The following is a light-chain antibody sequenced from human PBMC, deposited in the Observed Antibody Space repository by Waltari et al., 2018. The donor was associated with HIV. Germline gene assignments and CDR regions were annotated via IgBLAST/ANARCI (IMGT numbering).Light chain of an antibody. J-gene: IGLJ1*01. CDR3: AAWDDSLNAYI. Sequence: QSVLTQSPSASGTPGQRVTISCSGSRSNIGDNVVNWYQQLPGTAPNLLPYIPSRRPSRVPDRFSGSRSGNSASLAISGLQSEDEANYYCAAWDDSLNAYIFGTGTKVSVL. V-gene: IGLV1-44*01. CDR2: IPS. CDR1: RSNIGDNV.